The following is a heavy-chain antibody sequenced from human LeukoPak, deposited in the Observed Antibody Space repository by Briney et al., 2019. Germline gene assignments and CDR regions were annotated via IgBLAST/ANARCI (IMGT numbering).Heavy chain of an antibody. D-gene: IGHD5-18*01. Sequence: SETLSLTCTVSGGSISSANYYWDWIRQPPGKGLEWIGTFYHGGSTYYNPSLKSRVTISVDTSKNQFSLNLTSVTAADTAVYYCARAIRKYSIDYWGQGTLVTVSS. V-gene: IGHV4-39*07. CDR2: FYHGGST. CDR3: ARAIRKYSIDY. J-gene: IGHJ4*02. CDR1: GGSISSANYY.